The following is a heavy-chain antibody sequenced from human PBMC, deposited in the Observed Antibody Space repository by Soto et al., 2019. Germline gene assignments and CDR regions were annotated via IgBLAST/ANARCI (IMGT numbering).Heavy chain of an antibody. V-gene: IGHV5-10-1*01. CDR1: GYSFTSYW. CDR2: IDPSDSYT. D-gene: IGHD6-13*01. J-gene: IGHJ6*02. Sequence: RGESLKISCKGSGYSFTSYWISWVRQMPGKGLEWMGRIDPSDSYTNYSPSFQGHVTISADKSISTAYLQWSSLKASDTAMYYCASTTRPAGITYGMDVWGQGTTVTVSS. CDR3: ASTTRPAGITYGMDV.